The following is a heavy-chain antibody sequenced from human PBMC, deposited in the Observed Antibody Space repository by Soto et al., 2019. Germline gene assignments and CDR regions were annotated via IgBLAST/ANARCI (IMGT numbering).Heavy chain of an antibody. V-gene: IGHV3-15*07. CDR1: GFTFSNAW. D-gene: IGHD6-13*01. CDR2: MKSKTDGGTT. Sequence: EVQLVESGGGLVKPGGSLRLSCEASGFTFSNAWMNWVRQAPGKGLEWVGRMKSKTDGGTTDYAAPVKGRFTISRDDSKNTLYLQMNSLKTEDTAVYYCSHSSYQGADFDYWGQGTLVTVSS. CDR3: SHSSYQGADFDY. J-gene: IGHJ4*02.